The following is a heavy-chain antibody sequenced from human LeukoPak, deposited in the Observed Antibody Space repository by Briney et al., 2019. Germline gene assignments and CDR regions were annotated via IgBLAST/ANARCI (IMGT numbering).Heavy chain of an antibody. D-gene: IGHD3-10*01. CDR3: AKDYSKTSYYGSGTYYRPNWFDP. Sequence: PGGCLRLSCSVSGFTFSNYNINSVRQAPGKGLGWVSYISSIRRTINYADSVKGRFTIYRDNSKNTLYLQMNSLRAEDTAVYYCAKDYSKTSYYGSGTYYRPNWFDPWGQGTLVTVSS. J-gene: IGHJ5*02. V-gene: IGHV3-48*01. CDR1: GFTFSNYN. CDR2: ISSIRRTI.